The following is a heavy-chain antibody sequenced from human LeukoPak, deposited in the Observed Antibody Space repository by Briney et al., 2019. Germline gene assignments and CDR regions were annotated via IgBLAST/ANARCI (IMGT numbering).Heavy chain of an antibody. D-gene: IGHD2-2*01. J-gene: IGHJ6*03. CDR1: GFTFSSYG. CDR3: AKANPGYCSSTSCPGYYYYMDV. CDR2: IRYDGSNK. Sequence: HAGGSLRLSCAASGFTFSSYGMHWVRQAPGKGLEWVAFIRYDGSNKYYADSVKGRFTTSRDNSKNTLYLQMNSLRAEDTAVYYCAKANPGYCSSTSCPGYYYYMDVWGKGTTVTISS. V-gene: IGHV3-30*02.